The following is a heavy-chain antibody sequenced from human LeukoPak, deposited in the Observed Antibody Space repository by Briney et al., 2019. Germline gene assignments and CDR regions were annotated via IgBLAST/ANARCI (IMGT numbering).Heavy chain of an antibody. CDR1: GFTFSDYS. CDR2: ISTSSTYI. CDR3: AREGRDGYNFYWYFDL. J-gene: IGHJ2*01. D-gene: IGHD5-24*01. Sequence: GGSLRLSCAASGFTFSDYSVHWVRQAPGKGLEWVSSISTSSTYIYYADSVKGRFTISRDNAKNSLSLQMNSLRAEDTAVYYCAREGRDGYNFYWYFDLXGRGTLVTVSS. V-gene: IGHV3-21*01.